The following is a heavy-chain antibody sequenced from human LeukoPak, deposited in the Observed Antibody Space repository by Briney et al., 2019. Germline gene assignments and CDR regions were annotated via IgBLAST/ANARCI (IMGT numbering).Heavy chain of an antibody. J-gene: IGHJ3*02. CDR1: GFTFDDYA. CDR2: ISWNSGSI. D-gene: IGHD3-10*01. Sequence: GGSLRLSCGASGFTFDDYAMHWVRQAPGKGLEWVSGISWNSGSIGYADSVKGRFTISRDNAKNSLYLQMNSLRAEDTALYYCAKGAGLLWFGELFSSAFDIWGQGTMVTVSS. V-gene: IGHV3-9*01. CDR3: AKGAGLLWFGELFSSAFDI.